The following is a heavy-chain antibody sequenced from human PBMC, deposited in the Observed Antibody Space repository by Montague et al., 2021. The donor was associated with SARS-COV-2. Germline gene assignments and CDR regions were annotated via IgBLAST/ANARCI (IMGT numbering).Heavy chain of an antibody. CDR2: VLYNKGT. D-gene: IGHD3-9*01. J-gene: IGHJ4*02. CDR1: GVSVTDYY. V-gene: IGHV4-59*08. CDR3: LRHPHYDGLNGPPDF. Sequence: SETLSLTCTVSGVSVTDYYWCWMRRPPPKGLEWVGDVLYNKGTNFNPSLKSRVAISVDTSKKQYFLRLTSVTAADTAFYYCLRHPHYDGLNGPPDFWDQGTLVTVSS.